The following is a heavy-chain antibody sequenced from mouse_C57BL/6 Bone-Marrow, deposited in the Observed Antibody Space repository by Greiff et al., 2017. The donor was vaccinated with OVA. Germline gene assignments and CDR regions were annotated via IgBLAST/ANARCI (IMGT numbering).Heavy chain of an antibody. V-gene: IGHV1-64*01. CDR1: GYTFTSYW. CDR3: APTGLYYAMDY. J-gene: IGHJ4*01. Sequence: QVQLQQSGAELVKPGASVKLSCKASGYTFTSYWMHWVKQRPGQGLEWIGMIHPNSGSTNYNEKFKSKATLTVDKSSSTAYMRLRSLTSEDSAVYYCAPTGLYYAMDYWGQGTSVTVAS. D-gene: IGHD4-1*02. CDR2: IHPNSGST.